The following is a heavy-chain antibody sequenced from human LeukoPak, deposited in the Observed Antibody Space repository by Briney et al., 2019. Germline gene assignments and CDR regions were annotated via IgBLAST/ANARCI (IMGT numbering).Heavy chain of an antibody. Sequence: PSETLSLTCSLSGRSIRCYYWSWIRQPPRKGLEWIAYIYYSGSANFNPSLKSRVTISVDTSKNQFSLKLSSVTAADTAVYYCAGQPGGTAAFDIWGQGTMVTVSS. D-gene: IGHD1-14*01. CDR2: IYYSGSA. CDR3: AGQPGGTAAFDI. CDR1: GRSIRCYY. J-gene: IGHJ3*02. V-gene: IGHV4-59*08.